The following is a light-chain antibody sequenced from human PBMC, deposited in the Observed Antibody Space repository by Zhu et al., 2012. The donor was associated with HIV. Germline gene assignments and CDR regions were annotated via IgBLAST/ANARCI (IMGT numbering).Light chain of an antibody. CDR2: DAS. V-gene: IGKV3D-20*01. J-gene: IGKJ2*01. CDR1: QSVSGTY. CDR3: QHFGSSPYT. Sequence: IVLTQSPATLSLSPGERATLSCGASQSVSGTYLAWYQQKPGLAPRLLIYDASKRAAGIPDRFSGSGSGTDFTLTISRLEPEDFAVYYCQHFGSSPYTFGQGTKVGD.